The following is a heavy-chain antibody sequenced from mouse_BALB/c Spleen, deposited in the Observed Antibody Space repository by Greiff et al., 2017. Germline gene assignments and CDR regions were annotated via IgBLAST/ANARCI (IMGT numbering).Heavy chain of an antibody. CDR3: ARHTRLQYYAMDY. CDR2: ISSGGGST. V-gene: IGHV5-12-1*01. Sequence: EVQRVESGGGLVKPGGSLKLSCAASGFAFSSYDMSWVRQTPEKRLEWVAYISSGGGSTYYPDTVKGRFTISRDNAKNTLYLQMSSLKSEDTAMYYCARHTRLQYYAMDYWGQGTSVTVSS. CDR1: GFAFSSYD. D-gene: IGHD1-2*01. J-gene: IGHJ4*01.